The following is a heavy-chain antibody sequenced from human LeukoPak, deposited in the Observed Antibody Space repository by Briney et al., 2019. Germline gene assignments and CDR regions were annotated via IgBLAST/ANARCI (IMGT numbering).Heavy chain of an antibody. V-gene: IGHV1-24*01. J-gene: IGHJ4*02. CDR1: GYTLTELS. Sequence: GASVKVSCKVSGYTLTELSMHWVRQTPGKGLEWMGGFDPEDGETIYAQKFQGRVTMTEDTSTDTAYMELSSLRSEDTAVYYCATLPDYGDYYAGWGQGTLVTVSS. D-gene: IGHD4-17*01. CDR3: ATLPDYGDYYAG. CDR2: FDPEDGET.